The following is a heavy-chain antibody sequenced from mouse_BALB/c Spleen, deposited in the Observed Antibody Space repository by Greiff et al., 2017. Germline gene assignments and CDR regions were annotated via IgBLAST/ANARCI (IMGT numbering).Heavy chain of an antibody. J-gene: IGHJ4*01. D-gene: IGHD2-4*01. V-gene: IGHV1-9*01. Sequence: QVQLQQSGAELMKPGASVKISCKATGYTFSSYWIEWVKQRPGHGLEWIGEILPGSGSTNYNEKFKGKATFTADTSSNTAYMQLSSLTSEDSAVYYCARRDYGGAMDYWGQGTSVTVSS. CDR1: GYTFSSYW. CDR3: ARRDYGGAMDY. CDR2: ILPGSGST.